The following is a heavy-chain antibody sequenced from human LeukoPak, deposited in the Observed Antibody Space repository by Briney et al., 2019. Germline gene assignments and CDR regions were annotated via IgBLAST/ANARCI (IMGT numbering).Heavy chain of an antibody. CDR2: IDYSGST. D-gene: IGHD3-10*01. V-gene: IGHV4-59*01. CDR1: GGSISSYY. CDR3: VREGSSSRFVDY. J-gene: IGHJ4*02. Sequence: KASGTLSLTCTVSGGSISSYYWSWIRQPPGKGLEWIGYIDYSGSTKYNPSLKSRVSISVDTSKNQFSLKMSSVAAADTALYYCVREGSSSRFVDYWGQGTLVTVSS.